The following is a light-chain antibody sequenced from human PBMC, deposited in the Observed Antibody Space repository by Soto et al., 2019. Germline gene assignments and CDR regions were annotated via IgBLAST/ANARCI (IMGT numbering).Light chain of an antibody. V-gene: IGKV3-11*01. J-gene: IGKJ4*01. CDR2: DAS. CDR1: QSVSIY. Sequence: VLTQSPATVSLSPGERATVSCRASQSVSIYLAWYQQKPGQAPRLLIYDASNRATGIPARFSGSGSGTDFTLTIDSLETEDSAVYFCQQRINWPLTFGGGTKVDIK. CDR3: QQRINWPLT.